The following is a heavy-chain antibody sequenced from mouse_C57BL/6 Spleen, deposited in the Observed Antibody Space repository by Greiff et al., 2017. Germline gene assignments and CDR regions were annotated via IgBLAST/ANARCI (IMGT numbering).Heavy chain of an antibody. CDR2: IYPGDGDT. V-gene: IGHV1-82*01. J-gene: IGHJ1*03. CDR3: ARYYGYDGYFDV. D-gene: IGHD2-2*01. CDR1: GYAFSSSW. Sequence: QVQLQQSGPELVKPGASVKISCKASGYAFSSSWMNWVKQRPGKGLEWIGRIYPGDGDTNYNGKFKGKATLTADKSSSTAYMQLSSLTSEDSAVYFCARYYGYDGYFDVWGTGTTVTVSS.